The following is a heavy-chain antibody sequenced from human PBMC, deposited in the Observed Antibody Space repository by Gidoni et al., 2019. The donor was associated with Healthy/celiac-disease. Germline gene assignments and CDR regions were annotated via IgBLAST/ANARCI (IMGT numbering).Heavy chain of an antibody. J-gene: IGHJ5*02. Sequence: EVQLVEYGGGLVQPGGSLRLSCAASGFTFSSYAMSWVRQAPGKGLEWVSAIIGSGGSTYYADSVKGRFTISRDNSKNTLYLQMNNLRAEDTAVYYCAKVLYYYDSSGSWGWFDPWGQGTLVTVSS. CDR3: AKVLYYYDSSGSWGWFDP. CDR2: IIGSGGST. V-gene: IGHV3-23*04. D-gene: IGHD3-22*01. CDR1: GFTFSSYA.